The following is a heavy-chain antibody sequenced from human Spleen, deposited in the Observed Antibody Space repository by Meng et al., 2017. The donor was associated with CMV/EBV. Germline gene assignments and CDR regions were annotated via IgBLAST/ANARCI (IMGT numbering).Heavy chain of an antibody. V-gene: IGHV1-2*02. CDR2: MNPTGGGT. CDR3: ARHSLTSMPATPLLAGRSFDF. CDR1: GNTFSGYF. D-gene: IGHD2/OR15-2a*01. J-gene: IGHJ4*02. Sequence: ASVKVSCKASGNTFSGYFLTWVRQAPGQGLEWMGWMNPTGGGTNYAQKFQGRVAMSSDTSITTGYMELTSLTSDDTAVYFCARHSLTSMPATPLLAGRSFDFWGQGTLVTVSS.